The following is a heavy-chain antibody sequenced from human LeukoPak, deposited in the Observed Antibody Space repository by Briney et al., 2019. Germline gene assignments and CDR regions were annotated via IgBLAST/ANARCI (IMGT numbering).Heavy chain of an antibody. CDR2: IYYRSKWYN. CDR3: ARNRGVGAGPRGSATEVFNI. D-gene: IGHD3-10*01. V-gene: IGHV6-1*01. J-gene: IGHJ3*02. CDR1: GDSVSTNSAA. Sequence: SQTLSLTCAISGDSVSTNSAAWNWIRQSPSRGLEWLGRIYYRSKWYNDYALSVRDRITISPDTSNNQLSLHLKSVTSEDTAVYYCARNRGVGAGPRGSATEVFNIWAKGHWSPSLQ.